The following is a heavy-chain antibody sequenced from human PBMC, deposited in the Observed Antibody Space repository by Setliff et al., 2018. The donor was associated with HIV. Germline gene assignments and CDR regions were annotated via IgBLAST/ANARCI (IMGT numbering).Heavy chain of an antibody. V-gene: IGHV4-59*11. CDR1: GGSNSGHF. CDR3: ARDRKLTNTFDI. Sequence: SETLSLTCTVSGGSNSGHFWSWFRQPPGKGLEWIGYIYYTGSTNYNPSLKSRVTISLDTSKNQFSLNLSSATAADTAVYYCARDRKLTNTFDIWGQGTMVTVSS. CDR2: IYYTGST. D-gene: IGHD2-8*01. J-gene: IGHJ3*02.